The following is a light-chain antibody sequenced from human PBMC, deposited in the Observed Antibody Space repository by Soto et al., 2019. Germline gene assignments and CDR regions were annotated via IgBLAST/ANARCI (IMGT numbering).Light chain of an antibody. Sequence: QSVLTQPPSASGTPGQRVTISCFGSSSNIGSNPVNWYQQLPGTAPKLLIYSNNERPSGVPDRFSGSKSGTSASLAISGLQSEDEADYYCAAWDDRLNGVVFGGGTKLTVL. CDR2: SNN. CDR1: SSNIGSNP. CDR3: AAWDDRLNGVV. J-gene: IGLJ2*01. V-gene: IGLV1-44*01.